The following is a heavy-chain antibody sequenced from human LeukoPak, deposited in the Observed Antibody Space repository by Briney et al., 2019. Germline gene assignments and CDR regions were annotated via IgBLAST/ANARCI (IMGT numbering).Heavy chain of an antibody. Sequence: KPGGSLRRSCAASGFTFSSYSMNGVRQAPGKGLEWVSSISSSSSYIYYADSVKGRFTISRDNAKNSLYLQMNSLRAEDTAVYYCARFIGPEYSSGWYEHYWGKGTLVTVSS. CDR3: ARFIGPEYSSGWYEHY. CDR1: GFTFSSYS. CDR2: ISSSSSYI. J-gene: IGHJ4*02. D-gene: IGHD6-19*01. V-gene: IGHV3-21*01.